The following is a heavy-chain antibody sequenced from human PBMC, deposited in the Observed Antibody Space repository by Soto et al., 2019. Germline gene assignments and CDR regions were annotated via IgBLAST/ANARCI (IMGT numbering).Heavy chain of an antibody. CDR1: GFTFSSYA. CDR3: ARDPTYDFWSGYYKQGYYYYGMDV. V-gene: IGHV3-30-3*01. J-gene: IGHJ6*02. Sequence: GGSLRLSCAASGFTFSSYAMHWVRQAPGKGLEWVAVISYDGSNKYYADSVKGRFTISRDNSKNTLYLQMNSLRAEDTAVYYCARDPTYDFWSGYYKQGYYYYGMDVWGQGTTVTVSS. CDR2: ISYDGSNK. D-gene: IGHD3-3*01.